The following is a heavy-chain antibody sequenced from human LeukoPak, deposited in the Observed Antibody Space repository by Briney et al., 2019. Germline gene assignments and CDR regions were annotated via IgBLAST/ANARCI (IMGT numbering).Heavy chain of an antibody. Sequence: TLSLTCTVSGGSISNGDYYWSWIRQPPGKGLEWIGYTYYSGTTYYNPSLKSRVTISVDTSKNQFSLKLSSVTAADTAVYYCARDRGYGGNNFDCWGQGTLVTVSS. V-gene: IGHV4-30-4*01. CDR1: GGSISNGDYY. CDR3: ARDRGYGGNNFDC. J-gene: IGHJ4*02. D-gene: IGHD4-23*01. CDR2: TYYSGTT.